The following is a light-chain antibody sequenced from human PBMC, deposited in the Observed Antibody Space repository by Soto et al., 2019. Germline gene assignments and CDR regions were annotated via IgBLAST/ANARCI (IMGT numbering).Light chain of an antibody. J-gene: IGLJ2*01. V-gene: IGLV2-23*01. CDR2: EGS. CDR1: SSDVGSYNL. CDR3: CSYAGSSTLV. Sequence: QSALTQPASVSGSPGQSITISCTGTSSDVGSYNLVSWYQQHPGKAPKLMIYEGSKRPSGVANRFSGYKAANTASLTIAGLQADDEDDYYYCSYAGSSTLVFGGGTKLTVL.